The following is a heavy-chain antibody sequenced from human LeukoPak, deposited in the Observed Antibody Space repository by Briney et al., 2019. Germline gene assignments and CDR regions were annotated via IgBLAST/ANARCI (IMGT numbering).Heavy chain of an antibody. D-gene: IGHD6-6*01. CDR3: ARSCSSSLYYYYYYMDV. CDR1: GGTFSSYA. V-gene: IGHV1-69*05. Sequence: SGKVSCKASGGTFSSYAISWVRQAPGQGLEWMGGIIPIFGTSNYAQKFQGRVTITTDESTSTAYMELSSLRSEDTAVYYCARSCSSSLYYYYYYMDVWGKGTTVTVSS. CDR2: IIPIFGTS. J-gene: IGHJ6*03.